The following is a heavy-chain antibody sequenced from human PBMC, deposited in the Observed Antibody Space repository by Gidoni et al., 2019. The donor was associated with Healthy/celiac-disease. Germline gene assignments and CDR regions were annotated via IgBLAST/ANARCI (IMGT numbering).Heavy chain of an antibody. V-gene: IGHV4-34*01. D-gene: IGHD3-10*01. CDR3: ARGVVRGSGYGMDV. J-gene: IGHJ6*02. CDR2: INNSGST. Sequence: TCAVYGGSFSGYYWSWIRQPPGKGLEWIGEINNSGSTNYNPSLKSRVTISVDTSKNQFSLKLSSVTAADTAVYYCARGVVRGSGYGMDVWGQGTTVTVSS. CDR1: GGSFSGYY.